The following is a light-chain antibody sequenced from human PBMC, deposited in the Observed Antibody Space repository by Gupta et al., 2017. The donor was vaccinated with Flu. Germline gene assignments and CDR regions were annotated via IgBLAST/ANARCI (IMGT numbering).Light chain of an antibody. J-gene: IGKJ2*01. CDR3: QQRSDLPMYT. CDR1: QTVSPS. V-gene: IGKV3-11*01. Sequence: EVVLTPSPATLSLSTGERAVLSCRASQTVSPSLVWYQQKPGQAPRLLMFDASRRAAGIPARFSGSGSGTDFTLTISTLEPEDFAMYYCQQRSDLPMYTFGQGTRLEMK. CDR2: DAS.